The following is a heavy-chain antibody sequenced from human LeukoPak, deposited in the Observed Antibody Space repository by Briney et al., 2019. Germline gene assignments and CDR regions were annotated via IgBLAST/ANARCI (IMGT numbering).Heavy chain of an antibody. J-gene: IGHJ3*02. CDR2: IYYSGST. V-gene: IGHV4-39*01. CDR3: ARHLGCRGISCPDDGFAM. D-gene: IGHD2-2*01. Sequence: PSETLSLTCTVSGDSISTNNYYWGWIRQPPGKGLEWIGSIYYSGSTNYNPSLKSRVTISVDTSKNQFSLKVSSVTAADTAVYYCARHLGCRGISCPDDGFAMWGQGTMVTVSS. CDR1: GDSISTNNYY.